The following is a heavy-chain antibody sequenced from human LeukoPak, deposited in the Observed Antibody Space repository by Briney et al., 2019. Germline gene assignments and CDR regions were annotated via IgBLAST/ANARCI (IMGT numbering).Heavy chain of an antibody. CDR1: GGSISSGAYY. J-gene: IGHJ4*02. CDR3: ARALFTAITRPYLDS. Sequence: PSETLSLTCTVSGGSISSGAYYWSWIRQHPGKGLEWIGYIYYSGSTNYNPSLKSRVTISIDTSKNQFSLQLTSVTAADAAVYYCARALFTAITRPYLDSWGQGTLVTVSS. V-gene: IGHV4-61*08. D-gene: IGHD6-6*01. CDR2: IYYSGST.